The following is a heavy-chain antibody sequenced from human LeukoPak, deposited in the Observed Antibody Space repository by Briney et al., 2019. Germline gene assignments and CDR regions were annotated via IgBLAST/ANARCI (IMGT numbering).Heavy chain of an antibody. J-gene: IGHJ4*02. CDR2: ISWNSGTI. Sequence: GGSLRLSCAASGFTFDDYAMHWVRQAPGNGLEWVSGISWNSGTIGYADSVKGRFTISRDNAKNSLYLQMNSLRAEDTALYYCTSGSYYGPFDYWGQGTLVTVSS. CDR3: TSGSYYGPFDY. CDR1: GFTFDDYA. V-gene: IGHV3-9*01. D-gene: IGHD1-26*01.